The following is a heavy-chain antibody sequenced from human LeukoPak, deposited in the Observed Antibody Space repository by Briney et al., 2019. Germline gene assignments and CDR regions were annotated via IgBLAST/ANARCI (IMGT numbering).Heavy chain of an antibody. D-gene: IGHD1-26*01. CDR3: ARARKWELPQNWFDP. CDR2: ISAYNGNT. V-gene: IGHV1-18*01. Sequence: ASVKVSCKASGYTFTSYGISWVRQAPGQGLEWMGWISAYNGNTNYAQKLQGRVTMTTNTSTSTAYMELRSLRSDDTAVYYCARARKWELPQNWFDPWGQGTLVTVSS. J-gene: IGHJ5*02. CDR1: GYTFTSYG.